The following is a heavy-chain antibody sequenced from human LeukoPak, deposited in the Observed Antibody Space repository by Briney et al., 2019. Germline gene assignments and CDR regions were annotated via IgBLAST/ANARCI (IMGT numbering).Heavy chain of an antibody. D-gene: IGHD6-19*01. V-gene: IGHV1-69*13. J-gene: IGHJ6*03. Sequence: ASVKVSCKASGYTFTSYAISWVRQAPGQGLEWMGGIIPIFGTANYAQKFQGRVTITADESTSTAYMELSSLRSEDTAVYYCASSGWYRGSAYYYMDVWGKGTTVTVSS. CDR1: GYTFTSYA. CDR2: IIPIFGTA. CDR3: ASSGWYRGSAYYYMDV.